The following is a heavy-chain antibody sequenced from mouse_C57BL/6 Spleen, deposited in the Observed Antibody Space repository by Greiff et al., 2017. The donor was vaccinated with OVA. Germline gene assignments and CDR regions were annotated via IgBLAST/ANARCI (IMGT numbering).Heavy chain of an antibody. J-gene: IGHJ3*01. V-gene: IGHV5-6*02. D-gene: IGHD2-12*01. CDR2: ISSGGSYT. CDR1: GFTFSSYG. Sequence: DVMLVESGGDLVKPGGSLKLSCAASGFTFSSYGMSWVRQTPDKRLEWVATISSGGSYTYYPDSVKGRFTISRDNAKNTLYLQMSSLKSEDTAMYYCARSLLYSPFAYWGQGTLVTVSA. CDR3: ARSLLYSPFAY.